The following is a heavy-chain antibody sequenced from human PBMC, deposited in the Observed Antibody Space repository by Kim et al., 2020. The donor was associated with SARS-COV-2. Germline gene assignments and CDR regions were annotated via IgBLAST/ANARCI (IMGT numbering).Heavy chain of an antibody. Sequence: GGSLRLSCAASGFTFSSYAMHWVRQAPGKGLEWVAVISYDGSNKYYADSVKGRFTISRDNSKNTLYLQMNSLRAEDTAVYYCASLAAAGTVNYYYYGMDVWGQGTTVTVSS. CDR3: ASLAAAGTVNYYYYGMDV. V-gene: IGHV3-30*04. D-gene: IGHD6-13*01. J-gene: IGHJ6*02. CDR1: GFTFSSYA. CDR2: ISYDGSNK.